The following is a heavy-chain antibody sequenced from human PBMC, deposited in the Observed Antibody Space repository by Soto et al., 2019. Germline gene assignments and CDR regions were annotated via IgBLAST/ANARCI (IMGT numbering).Heavy chain of an antibody. CDR1: GFMFSSYA. CDR3: ANTFFSGSGSYRGWFDP. J-gene: IGHJ5*02. V-gene: IGHV3-23*01. D-gene: IGHD3-10*01. Sequence: EVQLLESGGGLVQFGGSLRLSCAASGFMFSSYAMTWVRQAPGKGLEWVSVISGSGDNTYYADSVKGRFTISRDGSKDTLYLQMNSLRADDTAVYYCANTFFSGSGSYRGWFDPWGQGTQVTVSS. CDR2: ISGSGDNT.